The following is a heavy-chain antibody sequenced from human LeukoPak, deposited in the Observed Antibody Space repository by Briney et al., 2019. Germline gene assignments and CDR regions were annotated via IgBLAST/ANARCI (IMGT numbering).Heavy chain of an antibody. V-gene: IGHV3-23*01. CDR2: ISGSGGST. D-gene: IGHD3-22*01. J-gene: IGHJ4*02. CDR1: GFTFSSYG. Sequence: GGSLGLSCAASGFTFSSYGMSWVRQAPGKGLEWVSAISGSGGSTYYADSVKGRFTISRDNSKNTLYLQMNSLRAEDTAVYYCAKVLRYYDSSGLDFDYWGQGTLVTVSS. CDR3: AKVLRYYDSSGLDFDY.